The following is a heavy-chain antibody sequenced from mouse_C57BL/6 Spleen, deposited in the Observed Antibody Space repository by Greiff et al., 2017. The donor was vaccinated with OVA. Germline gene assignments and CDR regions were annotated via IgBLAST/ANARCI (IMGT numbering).Heavy chain of an antibody. Sequence: QVQLKQSGPELVKPGASVKISCKASGYAFSSSWMNWVKQRPGKGLEWIGRIYPGDGDTNYNGKFKGKATLTADKSSSTAYMQLSSLTSEDSAVYFCARGLITTVVATGYFDVWGTGTTVTVSS. CDR3: ARGLITTVVATGYFDV. CDR1: GYAFSSSW. CDR2: IYPGDGDT. J-gene: IGHJ1*03. D-gene: IGHD1-1*01. V-gene: IGHV1-82*01.